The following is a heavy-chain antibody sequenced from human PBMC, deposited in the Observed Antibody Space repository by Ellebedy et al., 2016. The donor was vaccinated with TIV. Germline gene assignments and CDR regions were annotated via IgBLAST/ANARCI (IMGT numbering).Heavy chain of an antibody. CDR2: ISGNGGRA. CDR3: AKDASSGWFEAFDI. V-gene: IGHV3-23*01. D-gene: IGHD6-19*01. Sequence: GESLKISCEASGFTFSSYAMNWVRQPPGKGLQWVSAISGNGGRAYYSDSVQGRFGISRDNSKNTLYLQMYSLTAEDTAVYYCAKDASSGWFEAFDIWGQGTVVTVSS. CDR1: GFTFSSYA. J-gene: IGHJ3*02.